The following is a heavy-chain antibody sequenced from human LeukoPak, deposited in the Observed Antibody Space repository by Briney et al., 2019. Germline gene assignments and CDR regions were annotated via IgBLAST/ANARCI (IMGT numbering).Heavy chain of an antibody. CDR2: IIPIFGTA. CDR1: GGTFSSYA. J-gene: IGHJ4*02. Sequence: GASVKVSCKASGGTFSSYAISWVRQAPGQGLEWMGGIIPIFGTANYAQKFQGRVTITADESTSTAYMELSSLRSEDTAVYYCARLPGSASYLYYFDYWGQGTLVTVSS. V-gene: IGHV1-69*13. CDR3: ARLPGSASYLYYFDY. D-gene: IGHD3-10*01.